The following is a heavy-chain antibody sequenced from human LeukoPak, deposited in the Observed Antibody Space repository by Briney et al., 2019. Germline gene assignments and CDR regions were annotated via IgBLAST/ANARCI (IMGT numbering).Heavy chain of an antibody. Sequence: SVKVSCEASGGTFSRYAISWVRQAPGQGLEWVGGIIPIFGTANYAQKFQGRVTITPDESTSTAYMELSTLRYEDTAVYYCARGDISLGVGGAFDIWGQGTMVTVSS. D-gene: IGHD3-3*01. J-gene: IGHJ3*02. V-gene: IGHV1-69*01. CDR3: ARGDISLGVGGAFDI. CDR2: IIPIFGTA. CDR1: GGTFSRYA.